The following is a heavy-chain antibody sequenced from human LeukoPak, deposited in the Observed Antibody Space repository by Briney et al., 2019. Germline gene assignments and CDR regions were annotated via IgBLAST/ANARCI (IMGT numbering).Heavy chain of an antibody. Sequence: GGSLRLSCAASGFTFSDYYLSWIRQAPGKGLEWVSYISSSGSSIYYADSVKGRFTISRDNAKNSLYLQMNSLRAEDTAVYYCARDLDTAMAYDYWGQGTLVTVSS. D-gene: IGHD5-18*01. V-gene: IGHV3-11*04. CDR3: ARDLDTAMAYDY. CDR2: ISSSGSSI. J-gene: IGHJ4*02. CDR1: GFTFSDYY.